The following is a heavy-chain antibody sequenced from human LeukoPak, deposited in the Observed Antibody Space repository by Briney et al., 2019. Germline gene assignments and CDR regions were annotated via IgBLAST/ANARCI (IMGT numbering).Heavy chain of an antibody. CDR2: IYYSGST. V-gene: IGHV4-59*08. J-gene: IGHJ5*02. CDR1: GGSISSYY. D-gene: IGHD4-17*01. CDR3: ARLEYGDYVSDNWFDP. Sequence: SETLSLTCAVSGGSISSYYWSWIRQPPGKGLEWLGDIYYSGSTNYNPSLKSRVTISVDTYKNQFSLKLSSVTAADTAVYYYARLEYGDYVSDNWFDPWGQGTLVTVSS.